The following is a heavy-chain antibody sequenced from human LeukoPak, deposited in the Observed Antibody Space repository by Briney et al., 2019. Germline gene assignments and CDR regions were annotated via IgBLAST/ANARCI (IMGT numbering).Heavy chain of an antibody. V-gene: IGHV3-30*18. CDR3: AKDRSGMGYYFDF. J-gene: IGHJ4*02. CDR1: GFTFNTYG. D-gene: IGHD1-26*01. Sequence: GGSLRLSCAVSGFTFNTYGIHWVRQTPNKGLEWVALISYDGTNKYYADSVKGRFTISRDNSKNTLYLQMDSLRAEDTAVYYCAKDRSGMGYYFDFWGQGTLVTVSS. CDR2: ISYDGTNK.